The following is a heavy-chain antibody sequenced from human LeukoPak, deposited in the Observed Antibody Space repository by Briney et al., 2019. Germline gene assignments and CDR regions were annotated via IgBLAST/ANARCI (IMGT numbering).Heavy chain of an antibody. CDR3: AKDGYYGSGSFPDY. D-gene: IGHD3-10*01. V-gene: IGHV3-30*18. Sequence: GRSLRLSCAASGFTFSSYGMHWVRQAPGKGLEWVAALSHDGSNQYYADSVKGRFTISRDNSKNTLYLQMNSPRAEDRAVYYCAKDGYYGSGSFPDYWGQGTLVTVSS. J-gene: IGHJ4*02. CDR1: GFTFSSYG. CDR2: LSHDGSNQ.